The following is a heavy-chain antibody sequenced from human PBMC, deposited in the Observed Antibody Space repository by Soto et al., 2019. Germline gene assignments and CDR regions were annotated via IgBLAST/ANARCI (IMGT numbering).Heavy chain of an antibody. CDR2: IYYSGST. Sequence: QLQLQESGPGLVKPSETLSLTCTVSGGSISSSSYYWGWIRQPPGKGLEWIGSIYYSGSTYYNPSLKGGVTIPVETSKSQFSLKLSSVTAADTAVYYCARHVGDGSYAMLGYWGQGTLVTVSS. J-gene: IGHJ4*02. V-gene: IGHV4-39*01. D-gene: IGHD3-16*01. CDR1: GGSISSSSYY. CDR3: ARHVGDGSYAMLGY.